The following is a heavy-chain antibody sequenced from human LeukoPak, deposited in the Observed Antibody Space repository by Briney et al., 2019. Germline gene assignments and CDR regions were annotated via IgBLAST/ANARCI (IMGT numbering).Heavy chain of an antibody. CDR3: AKDRVTMVRGPTGFDP. V-gene: IGHV3-30*02. CDR2: IWYDGSNK. Sequence: GGSLRLSCAASGFTFSSYGMHWVRQAPGKGLEWVAVIWYDGSNKYYADSVKGRFTISRDNSKNTLYLQMNSLRAEDTAVYYCAKDRVTMVRGPTGFDPWGQGTLVTVSS. CDR1: GFTFSSYG. D-gene: IGHD3-10*01. J-gene: IGHJ5*02.